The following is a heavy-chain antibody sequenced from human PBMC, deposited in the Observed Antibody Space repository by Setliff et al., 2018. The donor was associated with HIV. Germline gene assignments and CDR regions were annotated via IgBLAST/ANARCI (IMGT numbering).Heavy chain of an antibody. J-gene: IGHJ6*03. Sequence: PSETLSLTCTVSGGSISSYYWSWIRQPPGKGLEWIGNIHTIGTTKYNPSLNSRVTISVDMSKSQFSLRLSSVTAADTAMYFCARDATSEGYMDVWGKGTTVTVSS. CDR2: IHTIGTT. CDR3: ARDATSEGYMDV. CDR1: GGSISSYY. V-gene: IGHV4-4*08.